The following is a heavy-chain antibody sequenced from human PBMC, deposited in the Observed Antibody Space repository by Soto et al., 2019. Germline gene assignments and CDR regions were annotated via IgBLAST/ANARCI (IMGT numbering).Heavy chain of an antibody. CDR1: GGTFN. CDR3: ARGSGADAFDI. CDR2: IIPVIDTA. Sequence: SVKVSFKVWGGTFNIRCVRQSPGQGLEWMGGIIPVIDTANYARKFQGRVVISADRATNIVYMEMMSLTLEDTAVYYCARGSGADAFDIWGQGTMVTVSS. D-gene: IGHD7-27*01. J-gene: IGHJ3*02. V-gene: IGHV1-69*06.